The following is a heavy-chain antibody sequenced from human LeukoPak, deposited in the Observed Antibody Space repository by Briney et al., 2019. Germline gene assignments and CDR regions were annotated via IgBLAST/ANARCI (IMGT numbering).Heavy chain of an antibody. CDR3: ARKGTVTTPFDY. CDR1: GDSVSSNSAA. CDR2: TYYRSKWYN. V-gene: IGHV6-1*01. Sequence: SQILSLTCALSGDSVSSNSAAWNWIRQSPSRGLEWLGRTYYRSKWYNDYAESVKSRITINPDTSKNQFSLQLNSVTPEDTAVYYCARKGTVTTPFDYWGQGNLATVSS. J-gene: IGHJ4*02. D-gene: IGHD4-17*01.